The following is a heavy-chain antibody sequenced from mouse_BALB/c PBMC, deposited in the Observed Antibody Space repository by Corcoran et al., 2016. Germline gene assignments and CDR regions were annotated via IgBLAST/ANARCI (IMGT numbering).Heavy chain of an antibody. J-gene: IGHJ3*01. Sequence: EVQLQQSGAELVKPGASVKLSCTASGFNIKDTYMHWVKQRPEQGLEWIGQIDPANGNTKYDPKFQGKATITADTSSNTAYLQLSSLTSEDTAVYSCARSGESTLFAYWGQGTLVTVSA. CDR2: IDPANGNT. V-gene: IGHV14-3*02. CDR1: GFNIKDTY. CDR3: ARSGESTLFAY.